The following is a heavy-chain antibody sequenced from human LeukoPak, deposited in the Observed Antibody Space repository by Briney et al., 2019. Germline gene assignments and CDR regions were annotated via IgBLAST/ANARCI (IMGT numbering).Heavy chain of an antibody. CDR2: IYYSGST. CDR1: GGSISSYY. Sequence: SETLSLTCTVSGGSISSYYWSWIRQPPGKGLEWIGYIYYSGSTNYNPSLKSRVTISVDTSKNQFSLKLSSVTAADTAVYYCARGSSSWIYYYYCMDVWGKGTTVTVSS. V-gene: IGHV4-59*01. D-gene: IGHD6-13*01. CDR3: ARGSSSWIYYYYCMDV. J-gene: IGHJ6*03.